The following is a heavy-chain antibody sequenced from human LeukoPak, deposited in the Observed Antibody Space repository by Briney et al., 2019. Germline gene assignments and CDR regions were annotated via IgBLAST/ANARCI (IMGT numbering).Heavy chain of an antibody. CDR3: AKGGVKQQLGTSDYYYYYMDV. CDR2: IFGSGGST. CDR1: GFTFSSYA. Sequence: GGSLRLSCAASGFTFSSYAMCWVRQAPGRGLGWVSDIFGSGGSTYYEDSVKGRFTISRDNSKNTLYLQMNSLRAEDKAVYYCAKGGVKQQLGTSDYYYYYMDVWGKGTTVTVSS. J-gene: IGHJ6*03. D-gene: IGHD6-13*01. V-gene: IGHV3-23*01.